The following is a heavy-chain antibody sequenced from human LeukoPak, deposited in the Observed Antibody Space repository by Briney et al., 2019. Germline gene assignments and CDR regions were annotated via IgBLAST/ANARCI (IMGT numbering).Heavy chain of an antibody. V-gene: IGHV1-8*01. CDR1: GYTLTSYD. CDR3: ARGFRDCGGDCYTSGYAFDI. D-gene: IGHD2-21*02. Sequence: ASVKVSCKASGYTLTSYDINWVRQATGQGLEWKGSMNPNSGNTGYAQKFQGRVTMTRNTSISTAYMELSSLRSEDTAVYYCARGFRDCGGDCYTSGYAFDIWGQGTMVTVSS. J-gene: IGHJ3*02. CDR2: MNPNSGNT.